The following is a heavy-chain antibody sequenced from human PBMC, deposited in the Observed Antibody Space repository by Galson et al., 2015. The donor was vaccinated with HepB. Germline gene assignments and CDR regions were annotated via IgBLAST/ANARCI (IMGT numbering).Heavy chain of an antibody. CDR3: AKEGAIAVAGILDY. CDR2: LTGSGSRT. J-gene: IGHJ4*02. V-gene: IGHV3-23*01. Sequence: SLRLSCAASGFTFNSYAMSWVRQAPGKGLEWVSALTGSGSRTSYADSLKGRFTISRDNSKNTLYLQMNSLRAEDTAVYYCAKEGAIAVAGILDYWGQGTLVTVSS. CDR1: GFTFNSYA. D-gene: IGHD6-19*01.